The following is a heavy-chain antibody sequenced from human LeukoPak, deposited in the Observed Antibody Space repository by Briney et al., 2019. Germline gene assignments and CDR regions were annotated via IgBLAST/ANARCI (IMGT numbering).Heavy chain of an antibody. J-gene: IGHJ6*04. CDR3: IAHFPYFYGFDV. D-gene: IGHD3-3*02. CDR1: GFTIGTAW. V-gene: IGHV3-15*01. Sequence: GVSLRLSCASSGFTIGTAWMSWVRQAPGKGLEWLGHIKSEGEGATTDYAAPAKGRFAISRDDSKNMIYLRMSSLKMDDTAIYYCIAHFPYFYGFDVWGKGTTVTVSS. CDR2: IKSEGEGATT.